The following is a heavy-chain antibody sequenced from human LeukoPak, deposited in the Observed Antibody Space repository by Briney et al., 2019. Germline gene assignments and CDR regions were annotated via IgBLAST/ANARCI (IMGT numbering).Heavy chain of an antibody. Sequence: GGSLRLSCAASGFTFSSYEMNWVRQAPGKGLEWVSYISSSGSTIYYADSVKGRFTISRDNAKNSLYLQMNSLRAEDTAVYYCARGVSYYYDSSGYFGDAFDIWGQGTMVTVSS. J-gene: IGHJ3*02. CDR2: ISSSGSTI. CDR3: ARGVSYYYDSSGYFGDAFDI. CDR1: GFTFSSYE. D-gene: IGHD3-22*01. V-gene: IGHV3-48*03.